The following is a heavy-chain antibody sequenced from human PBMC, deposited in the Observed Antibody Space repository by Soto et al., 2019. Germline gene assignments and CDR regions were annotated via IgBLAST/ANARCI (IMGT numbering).Heavy chain of an antibody. D-gene: IGHD6-13*01. V-gene: IGHV1-8*01. CDR3: ARRGYSSSWYYYYYDGMDV. CDR1: GYTFTSYD. Sequence: QVQLVQSGAEVKKHGASVKVSCKASGYTFTSYDINWVRQATGQGLEWMGWMNPNSGNTGYAQKFQGRVTMTRNTATSTAYMELSSLRSENTAVYYCARRGYSSSWYYYYYDGMDVWGQGTTVTVSS. CDR2: MNPNSGNT. J-gene: IGHJ6*02.